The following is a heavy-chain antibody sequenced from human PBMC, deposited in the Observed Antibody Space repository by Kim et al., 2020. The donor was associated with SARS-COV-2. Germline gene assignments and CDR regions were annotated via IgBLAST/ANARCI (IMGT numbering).Heavy chain of an antibody. CDR3: ARDRAEWDHQPPFGY. J-gene: IGHJ4*02. Sequence: ASVKVSCKASGYTFTSYGISWVRQAPGQGLEWMGWISAYNGNTNYAQKLQGRVTMTTDTSTSTAYMELRSLRSDDTAVYYCARDRAEWDHQPPFGYWGQGTLVTVSS. CDR1: GYTFTSYG. V-gene: IGHV1-18*04. D-gene: IGHD1-26*01. CDR2: ISAYNGNT.